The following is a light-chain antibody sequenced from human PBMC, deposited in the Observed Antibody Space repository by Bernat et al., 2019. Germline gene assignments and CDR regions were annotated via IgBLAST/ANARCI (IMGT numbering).Light chain of an antibody. CDR3: QKYNFAPRA. CDR2: DAI. J-gene: IGKJ2*01. Sequence: DIQMTQSPSSLSASVGDRVTITCRASQDISNYLAWYQQKPGEVPKLLIYDAITLQSGVPSRFSGSGSGTEFTLTISSLKPEDVATYYCQKYNFAPRAFGQGTKLDLK. V-gene: IGKV1-27*01. CDR1: QDISNY.